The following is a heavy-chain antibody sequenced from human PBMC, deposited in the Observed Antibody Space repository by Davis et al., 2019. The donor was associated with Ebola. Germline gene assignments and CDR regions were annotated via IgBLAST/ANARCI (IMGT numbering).Heavy chain of an antibody. CDR1: GYTFTSYD. CDR3: ARGLDFGDYTDS. D-gene: IGHD4-17*01. CDR2: MDPNSDNT. J-gene: IGHJ4*02. Sequence: AASVKVSCKASGYTFTSYDISWVRQATGQGLEWMGWMDPNSDNTGYAQKFQGRVTMTWNTSISTAYKELSSLRSDDTAVYYCARGLDFGDYTDSWGQGTLVTVSS. V-gene: IGHV1-8*01.